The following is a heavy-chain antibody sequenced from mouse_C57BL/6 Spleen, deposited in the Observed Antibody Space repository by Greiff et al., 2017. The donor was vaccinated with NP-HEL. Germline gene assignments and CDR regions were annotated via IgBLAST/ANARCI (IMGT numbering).Heavy chain of an antibody. V-gene: IGHV10-1*01. Sequence: DVQLVESGGGLVQPKGSLKLSCAASGFSFNTYAMNWVRQAPGKGLEWVARIRSKSNNYATYYADSVKDRFTISRDDSESMLYLQMNNLKTEDTAMYYCVRHEDYYGSSYGAMDYWGQGTSVTVSS. CDR1: GFSFNTYA. CDR3: VRHEDYYGSSYGAMDY. D-gene: IGHD1-1*01. J-gene: IGHJ4*01. CDR2: IRSKSNNYAT.